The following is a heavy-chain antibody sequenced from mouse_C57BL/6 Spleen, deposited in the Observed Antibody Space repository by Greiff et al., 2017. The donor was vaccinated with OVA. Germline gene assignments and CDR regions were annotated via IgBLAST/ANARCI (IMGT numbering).Heavy chain of an antibody. CDR1: GYTFTSYW. J-gene: IGHJ1*03. Sequence: QVQLKQPGAELVKPGASVKLSCKASGYTFTSYWMQWVKQRPGQGLEWIGEIDPSDSYTNYNQKFKGKATLTVDTSSSTAYMQLSSLTSEDSAVYYCARSTTGYWYFDVWGTGTTVTVSS. D-gene: IGHD1-1*01. V-gene: IGHV1-50*01. CDR3: ARSTTGYWYFDV. CDR2: IDPSDSYT.